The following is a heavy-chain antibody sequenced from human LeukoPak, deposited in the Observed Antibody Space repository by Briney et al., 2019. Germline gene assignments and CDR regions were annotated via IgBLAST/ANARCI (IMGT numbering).Heavy chain of an antibody. CDR1: GFTFSDYH. V-gene: IGHV3-21*01. CDR2: ISGSTSHI. J-gene: IGHJ4*02. Sequence: GGSLRLSCAASGFTFSDYHMNWVRQAPGKGLEWVSSISGSTSHIYYADSARGRFTISRDNAKNSLFLQMNSLKIEDTAIYFCAKAGGTNDLPDWGQGTLVTVSS. D-gene: IGHD3-16*01. CDR3: AKAGGTNDLPD.